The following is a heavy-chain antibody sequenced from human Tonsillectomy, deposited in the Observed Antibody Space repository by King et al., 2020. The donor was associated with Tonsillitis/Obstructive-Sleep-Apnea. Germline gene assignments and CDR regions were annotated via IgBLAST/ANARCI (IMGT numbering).Heavy chain of an antibody. V-gene: IGHV4-39*01. Sequence: QLQESGPGLVKPSETLSLTCTVSGDSITSSSHYWGWIRQPPGKGLEWIGSIYYSGSTYYNPSLKSRVTISVDTSKNQFSLRLSSVTAADTAVYYCACRRGRTGRTMYYNMDVWGKGTTVTVSS. CDR1: GDSITSSSHY. CDR3: ACRRGRTGRTMYYNMDV. D-gene: IGHD1-1*01. J-gene: IGHJ6*03. CDR2: IYYSGST.